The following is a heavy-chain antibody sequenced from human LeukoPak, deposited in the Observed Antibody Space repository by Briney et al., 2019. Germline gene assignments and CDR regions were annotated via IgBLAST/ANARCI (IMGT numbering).Heavy chain of an antibody. J-gene: IGHJ6*03. CDR3: ARDGYDILTGHTANYYYYYMDV. V-gene: IGHV3-23*01. Sequence: GGSLRLSCAASGFTFSSFPMSWVRQAPGKGLEWVSVISGGGVSTYYADSVKGRFTISRDNSKNTLYLQMNSLRAEDTAVYYCARDGYDILTGHTANYYYYYMDVWGKGTTVTISS. D-gene: IGHD3-9*01. CDR2: ISGGGVST. CDR1: GFTFSSFP.